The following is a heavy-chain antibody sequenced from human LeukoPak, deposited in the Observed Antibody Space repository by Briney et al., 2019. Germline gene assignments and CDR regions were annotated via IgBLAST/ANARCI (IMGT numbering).Heavy chain of an antibody. J-gene: IGHJ4*02. CDR3: TKDRRGPAAGTWYFDS. V-gene: IGHV3-23*01. CDR1: GFTFSSTT. D-gene: IGHD6-13*01. CDR2: ITAIDGRT. Sequence: GGSLRLSCVASGFTFSSTTMGWVRQAPGRGLEWVSSITAIDGRTYYADSVRGRFTISRDNSKNTVYLQLNSLRAGDTAIYYCTKDRRGPAAGTWYFDSWGQGTLVAVSS.